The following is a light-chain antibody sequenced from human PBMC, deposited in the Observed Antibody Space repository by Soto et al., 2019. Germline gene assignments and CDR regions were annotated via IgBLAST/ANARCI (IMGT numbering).Light chain of an antibody. V-gene: IGLV2-11*01. CDR3: CSYAGSYTFGV. J-gene: IGLJ1*01. CDR1: SSDVGGYNY. CDR2: HVS. Sequence: QSVLTQPASVSGSPGQSITISCTGTSSDVGGYNYVSWYQQHPGKAPKLLIHHVSKRPSGVPDRFSGSKSGNTASLTISGLQAEDEADYYCCSYAGSYTFGVFGTGTKVTVL.